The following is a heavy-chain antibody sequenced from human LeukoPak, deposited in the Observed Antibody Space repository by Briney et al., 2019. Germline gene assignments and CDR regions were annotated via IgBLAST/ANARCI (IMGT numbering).Heavy chain of an antibody. D-gene: IGHD3-3*01. Sequence: SETLSLTCAVYGGSFSGYYWSWIRQPPGKGLEWIGEINHSGSTNYNPSLKSRVTISVDTSKNQFSLKLSSVTAADTAVYYCARASNYDFWSGQSRGTYYFDYWGQGTLVTVSS. CDR3: ARASNYDFWSGQSRGTYYFDY. CDR2: INHSGST. V-gene: IGHV4-34*01. CDR1: GGSFSGYY. J-gene: IGHJ4*02.